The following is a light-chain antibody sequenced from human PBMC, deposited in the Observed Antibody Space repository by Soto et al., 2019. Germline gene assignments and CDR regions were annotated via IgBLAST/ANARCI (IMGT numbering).Light chain of an antibody. CDR3: QLSGTSEIL. CDR2: DTS. J-gene: IGKJ5*01. V-gene: IGKV3-20*01. CDR1: QTLSNSF. Sequence: ILLTKSPGTLSLAPGERATRSCRASQTLSNSFIAWYQQKPVQAPRLLIYDTSSRATGVPDRYSASGSGTDFTLTISRLEPEDFAVFFSQLSGTSEILFGQGTRPEI.